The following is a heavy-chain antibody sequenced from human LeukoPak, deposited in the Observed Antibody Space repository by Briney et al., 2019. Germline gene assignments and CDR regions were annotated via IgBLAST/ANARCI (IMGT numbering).Heavy chain of an antibody. J-gene: IGHJ4*02. V-gene: IGHV3-48*01. Sequence: RPGGSLRLFCAASEFTFSTYSMNWVRQAPEKGLEWISYISSGSNTIYYADSVKGRFTISRDNAKNSLYLQMNSLRAEDTAVYYCARRVGATYYFDWWGQGTLVTVSS. CDR3: ARRVGATYYFDW. CDR1: EFTFSTYS. D-gene: IGHD1-26*01. CDR2: ISSGSNTI.